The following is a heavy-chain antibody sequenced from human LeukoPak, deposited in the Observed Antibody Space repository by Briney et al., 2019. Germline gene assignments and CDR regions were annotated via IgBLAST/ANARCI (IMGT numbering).Heavy chain of an antibody. J-gene: IGHJ4*02. D-gene: IGHD5-12*01. CDR3: ASMATHYYFDY. Sequence: SETLSLTCAVYGGSFSGYYWSWIRQPPGKGLEWIGEINHSGSTNYNPSLKSRVTISVDTSKNQFSLELSSVTAADTAVYYCASMATHYYFDYWGQGTLVTVSS. V-gene: IGHV4-34*01. CDR1: GGSFSGYY. CDR2: INHSGST.